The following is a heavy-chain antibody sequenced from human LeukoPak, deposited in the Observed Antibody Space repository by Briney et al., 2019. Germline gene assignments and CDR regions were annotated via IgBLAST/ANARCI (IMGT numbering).Heavy chain of an antibody. CDR2: INPNSGGT. D-gene: IGHD5-12*01. J-gene: IGHJ5*02. Sequence: ASVTVSCKASGYTFTGYYMHWVRQAPGQGLEWMGRINPNSGGTNYAQKFQGRVTMTRDTSISTAYMELSRLRSDDTAVYYCARATPHYSGYDFLDWFDPWGQGTLVTVSS. CDR1: GYTFTGYY. V-gene: IGHV1-2*06. CDR3: ARATPHYSGYDFLDWFDP.